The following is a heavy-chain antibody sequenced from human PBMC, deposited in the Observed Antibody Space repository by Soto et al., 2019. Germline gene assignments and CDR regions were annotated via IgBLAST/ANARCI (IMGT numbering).Heavy chain of an antibody. V-gene: IGHV1-46*01. CDR1: GYTFTSYY. Sequence: ASVKVSCKASGYTFTSYYMHWVRQAPGQGLEWMGIINPSGGSTSYAQKFQGRVTMTRDTSTSTVYMELSSLRSEDTAVYYCARDLLMTTVTTFYYYSGMDVWGQGTTVTVSS. J-gene: IGHJ6*02. D-gene: IGHD4-17*01. CDR2: INPSGGST. CDR3: ARDLLMTTVTTFYYYSGMDV.